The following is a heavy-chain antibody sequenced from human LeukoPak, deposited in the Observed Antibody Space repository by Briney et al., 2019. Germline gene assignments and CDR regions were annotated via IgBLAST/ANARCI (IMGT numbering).Heavy chain of an antibody. CDR1: GYTFAGYY. CDR3: ARDLGFWFDP. J-gene: IGHJ5*02. D-gene: IGHD7-27*01. Sequence: GESLKVSCKASGYTFAGYYMHWVRQAPGQGLEWMGWINPNSGGTNYAQKFQGRVTMTRDTSISTAYMELSRLRSDDTAVYYCARDLGFWFDPWGQGTLVTVSS. V-gene: IGHV1-2*02. CDR2: INPNSGGT.